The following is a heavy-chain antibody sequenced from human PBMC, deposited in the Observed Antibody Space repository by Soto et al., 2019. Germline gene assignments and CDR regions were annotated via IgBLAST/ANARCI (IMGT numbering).Heavy chain of an antibody. CDR3: ASNSYGYIFYEY. Sequence: QVQLQESGPGLVKPSQTLSLTCTVSGGSISSGDYYWSWISQPPGKGLEWIGYIYYSGSTYYNPSLKSRVTISVDTYKSRFSLKLSSVTAADTAVYYCASNSYGYIFYEYWGQGTLVTVSS. D-gene: IGHD5-18*01. J-gene: IGHJ4*02. V-gene: IGHV4-30-4*01. CDR1: GGSISSGDYY. CDR2: IYYSGST.